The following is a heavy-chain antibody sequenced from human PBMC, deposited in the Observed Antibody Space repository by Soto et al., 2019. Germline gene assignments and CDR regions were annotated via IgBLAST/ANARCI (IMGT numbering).Heavy chain of an antibody. CDR3: ARGDYGTGRYPFPAFDY. J-gene: IGHJ4*02. CDR1: GYSFTGYY. D-gene: IGHD3-10*01. V-gene: IGHV1-2*02. Sequence: HEHLVQSGAEVKRPGASLKVSCKASGYSFTGYYIHWVRQAPGQGLEWMGWINPDSGATNYGQNFQSRGALTSALAISLASIHLTRPTSDDTAVYYCARGDYGTGRYPFPAFDYWGQGTLVIVSS. CDR2: INPDSGAT.